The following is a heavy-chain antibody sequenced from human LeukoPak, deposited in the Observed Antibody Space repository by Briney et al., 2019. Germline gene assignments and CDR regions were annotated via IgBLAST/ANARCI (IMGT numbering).Heavy chain of an antibody. CDR1: GFTFSSYA. CDR3: ARVAPSYDFWSGYLPGY. V-gene: IGHV3-23*01. CDR2: ISGSGGST. J-gene: IGHJ4*02. D-gene: IGHD3-3*01. Sequence: PGGSLRLSCAASGFTFSSYAMSWVRQAPGKGLEWVSAISGSGGSTYYADSVKGRFTISRDNSKNTLYLQMNSLRAEDTALYYCARVAPSYDFWSGYLPGYWGQGTLVTVSS.